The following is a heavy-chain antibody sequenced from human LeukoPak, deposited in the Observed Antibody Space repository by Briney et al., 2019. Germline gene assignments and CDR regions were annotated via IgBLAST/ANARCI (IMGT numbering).Heavy chain of an antibody. CDR2: ISDSGGIT. CDR3: ARDIRGSGNYGWFDP. J-gene: IGHJ5*02. V-gene: IGHV3-23*01. Sequence: GGSLRLSCAASGFTFSGYWMHWVRQAPGKGLEWVAAISDSGGITYYVDSVRGRFTISRDNSKNTLYLQMNSLRAEDTAIYSCARDIRGSGNYGWFDPWGQGTLVTVSS. CDR1: GFTFSGYW. D-gene: IGHD3-10*01.